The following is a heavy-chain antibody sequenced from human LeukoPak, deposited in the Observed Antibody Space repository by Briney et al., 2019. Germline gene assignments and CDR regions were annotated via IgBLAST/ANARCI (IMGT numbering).Heavy chain of an antibody. CDR2: ISSSGSTI. Sequence: PGGSLRLSCAASGFTFSDYYMSWIRQAPGKGLEWVSYISSSGSTIYYADSVKGRFTISRDNAKNSLYLQMNSLRAEDTAVYYCARDRGGGYDLWSGPTQGYFDYWGQGTLVTVSS. D-gene: IGHD3-3*01. CDR1: GFTFSDYY. CDR3: ARDRGGGYDLWSGPTQGYFDY. V-gene: IGHV3-11*01. J-gene: IGHJ4*02.